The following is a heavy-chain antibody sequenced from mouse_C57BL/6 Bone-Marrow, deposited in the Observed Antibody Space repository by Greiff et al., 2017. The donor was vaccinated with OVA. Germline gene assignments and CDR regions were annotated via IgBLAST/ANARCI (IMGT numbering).Heavy chain of an antibody. Sequence: QVQLQQPGAELVKPAASVTLSCKASGYTFTSYWLQWVHQRPGQGLEWIGEIDPSDSSTNYHQKFKGQATLTVDTSSSTAYMQLSSLTSEDSAVYYCARDDYGDYAMDYGGQGTAVTVSS. CDR2: IDPSDSST. J-gene: IGHJ4*01. CDR1: GYTFTSYW. D-gene: IGHD2-4*01. V-gene: IGHV1-50*01. CDR3: ARDDYGDYAMDY.